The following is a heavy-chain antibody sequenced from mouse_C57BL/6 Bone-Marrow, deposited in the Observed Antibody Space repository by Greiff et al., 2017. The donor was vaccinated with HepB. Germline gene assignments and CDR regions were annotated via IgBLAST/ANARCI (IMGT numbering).Heavy chain of an antibody. V-gene: IGHV2-2*01. D-gene: IGHD2-1*01. Sequence: VKLVESGPGLVAPSQSLSITCTVSGFSLTSYGVDWVRQPPGKGLEWLGVIWSGGSTDYNAAFISRLSISKDNSKSQVFFKMNSLQADDTAIYYCARKGNYYAMDYWGQGTSVTVSS. CDR1: GFSLTSYG. J-gene: IGHJ4*01. CDR3: ARKGNYYAMDY. CDR2: IWSGGST.